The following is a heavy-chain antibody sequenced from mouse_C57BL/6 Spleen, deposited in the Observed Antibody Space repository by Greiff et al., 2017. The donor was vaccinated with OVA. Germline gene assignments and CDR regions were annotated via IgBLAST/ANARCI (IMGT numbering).Heavy chain of an antibody. J-gene: IGHJ3*01. CDR1: GYTFTSYW. CDR3: ARGTAQATWFAY. Sequence: VQLQQPGAELVQPGASVKMSCKASGYTFTSYWITWVQQRPGQGLEWIGDIYPGRGSTNYNEKFKSKATLTVDTSSSTAYMQLSSLTSEDAAVYYCARGTAQATWFAYWGQGTLVTVSA. CDR2: IYPGRGST. D-gene: IGHD3-2*02. V-gene: IGHV1-55*01.